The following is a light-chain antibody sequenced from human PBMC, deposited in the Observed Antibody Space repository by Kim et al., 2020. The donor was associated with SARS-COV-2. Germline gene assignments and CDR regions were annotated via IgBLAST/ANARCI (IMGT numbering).Light chain of an antibody. Sequence: SVSPGQTAGFTCSEDKLGDKYACWYQQKPGQSPVLVIYQDSKRPSGIPEQFSGSNSGNTATLTISGTQAMDEADYYCQAWDSSTGVFGGGTQLTVL. CDR1: KLGDKY. V-gene: IGLV3-1*01. CDR2: QDS. CDR3: QAWDSSTGV. J-gene: IGLJ3*02.